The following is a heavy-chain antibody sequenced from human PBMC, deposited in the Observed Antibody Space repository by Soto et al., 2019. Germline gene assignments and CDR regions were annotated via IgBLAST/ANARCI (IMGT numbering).Heavy chain of an antibody. CDR2: IYYSGST. CDR3: ARVRRGYSYGYLDY. D-gene: IGHD5-18*01. V-gene: IGHV4-31*03. J-gene: IGHJ4*02. Sequence: SETLSLTCTVSGGSISSGGYYWSWIRQHPGKGLEWIGYIYYSGSTYYNPSLKGRVTISVDTSKNQFSLKLSSVTAADTAVYYCARVRRGYSYGYLDYWGQGTLVTVSS. CDR1: GGSISSGGYY.